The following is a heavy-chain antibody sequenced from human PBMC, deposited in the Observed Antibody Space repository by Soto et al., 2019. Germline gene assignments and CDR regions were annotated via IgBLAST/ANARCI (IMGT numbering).Heavy chain of an antibody. D-gene: IGHD3-16*01. J-gene: IGHJ4*02. CDR3: ARDPWAADC. CDR1: GFTVSTKY. V-gene: IGHV3-66*01. CDR2: IYSGGST. Sequence: GGSLRLSCAASGFTVSTKYMSWVRQAPGKGLEWVSVIYSGGSTFYADSVRGRFTISRDNSKNTVNLQMNSLRAEDTAVYYCARDPWAADCWGSGTLVTVSS.